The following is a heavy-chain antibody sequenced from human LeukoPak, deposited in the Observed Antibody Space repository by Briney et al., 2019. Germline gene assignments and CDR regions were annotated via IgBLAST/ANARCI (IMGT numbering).Heavy chain of an antibody. CDR2: ISHDGRLK. Sequence: GGSLRLSCAVSGFSFSSHGIHWVRQTPGKGLEWVAMISHDGRLKYYGDAVKGRFTISRDDSKNTVHLQMNSLRTEDTAVYYCAKDMRAVSFQIEYWGQGTSVTVSS. CDR3: AKDMRAVSFQIEY. CDR1: GFSFSSHG. V-gene: IGHV3-30*18. D-gene: IGHD2-2*01. J-gene: IGHJ4*02.